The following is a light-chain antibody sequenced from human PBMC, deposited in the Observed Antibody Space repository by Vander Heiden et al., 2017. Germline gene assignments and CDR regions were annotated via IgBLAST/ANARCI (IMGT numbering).Light chain of an antibody. Sequence: EIVMTQSPATLSVSPGERATLSCRASQRVSSNLAWYQQKPGQAPRILIYGAYNSGSGTEFTLTISSLQSEDFAVYYCQQDNNCPWTFGQGTKVEIK. CDR1: QRVSSN. J-gene: IGKJ1*01. CDR3: QQDNNCPWT. CDR2: GAY. V-gene: IGKV3-15*01.